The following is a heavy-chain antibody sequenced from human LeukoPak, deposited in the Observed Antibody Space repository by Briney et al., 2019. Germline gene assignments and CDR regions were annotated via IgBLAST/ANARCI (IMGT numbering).Heavy chain of an antibody. Sequence: SETLSLTCTVSGGSISSYYWSWIRQPPGKGLEGIGYFYYSGSTNYNPSLKSRVTISVDTSKNQFSLKLSSVTAADTAVYYCARMTVAGRTYYGMDVWGQGTTVTVSS. CDR3: ARMTVAGRTYYGMDV. D-gene: IGHD6-19*01. J-gene: IGHJ6*02. CDR2: FYYSGST. CDR1: GGSISSYY. V-gene: IGHV4-59*01.